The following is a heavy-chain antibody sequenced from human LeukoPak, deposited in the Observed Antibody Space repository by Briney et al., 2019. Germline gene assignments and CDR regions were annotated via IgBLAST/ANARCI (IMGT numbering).Heavy chain of an antibody. Sequence: PSHTLSLTCTVSGGSISSGDYYWSWIRQPPGKGLEWIGYIYYSGSTYYNPSLKSRVTISVDTSKNQFSLKLSSVTAADTAVYYCARDGVGGLYYFDYWGQGTLVTVSS. CDR1: GGSISSGDYY. D-gene: IGHD4-23*01. V-gene: IGHV4-30-4*01. J-gene: IGHJ4*02. CDR2: IYYSGST. CDR3: ARDGVGGLYYFDY.